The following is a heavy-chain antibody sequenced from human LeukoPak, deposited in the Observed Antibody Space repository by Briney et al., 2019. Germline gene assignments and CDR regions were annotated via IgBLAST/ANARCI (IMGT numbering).Heavy chain of an antibody. V-gene: IGHV3-30*02. CDR1: GFTFSSYG. CDR2: IRDDGSNK. CDR3: AKAQGWELPYYFDY. J-gene: IGHJ4*02. D-gene: IGHD1-26*01. Sequence: PGGSLRLSCAASGFTFSSYGMHWVRQAPGKGLEWVAFIRDDGSNKYYADSVKGRFIISRDNSKNTLYLQMNSLRAEDTAVYYCAKAQGWELPYYFDYWGQGTLVTVSS.